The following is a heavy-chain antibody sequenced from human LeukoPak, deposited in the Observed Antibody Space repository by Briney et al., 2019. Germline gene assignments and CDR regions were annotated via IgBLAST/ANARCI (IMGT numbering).Heavy chain of an antibody. D-gene: IGHD3-3*01. CDR1: VYTFTGYY. V-gene: IGHV1-2*02. CDR2: INPNSGVT. CDR3: ARPEVFGVVTPFDY. J-gene: IGHJ4*02. Sequence: ASVKVSCKASVYTFTGYYMHWVRQAPGQGGEWMGWINPNSGVTNYAQKFQGRVTMTRDTSISTAYMELSRLRSDDTAVYYSARPEVFGVVTPFDYWGQGTLVTVSS.